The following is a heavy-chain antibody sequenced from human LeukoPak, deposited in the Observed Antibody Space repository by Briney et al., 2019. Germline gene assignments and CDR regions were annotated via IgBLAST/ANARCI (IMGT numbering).Heavy chain of an antibody. J-gene: IGHJ4*02. CDR3: ARDPQRGAPDHFDS. CDR2: ISYDGKIK. CDR1: GFTFRTSP. D-gene: IGHD1-14*01. V-gene: IGHV3-30*04. Sequence: PGGSLRLSCAASGFTFRTSPMHWVRQAPGKGLEWVAVISYDGKIKVYADSVKGRFTISRDIAKNMLYLEMNSLRTEDTAVYYCARDPQRGAPDHFDSWGQGTLVTVSS.